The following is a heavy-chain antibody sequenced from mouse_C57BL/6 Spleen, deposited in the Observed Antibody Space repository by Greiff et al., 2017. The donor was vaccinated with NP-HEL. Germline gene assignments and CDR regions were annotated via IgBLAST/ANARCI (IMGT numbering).Heavy chain of an antibody. CDR1: GYTFTSYW. CDR3: ARPDYDYDDYAMDD. J-gene: IGHJ4*01. Sequence: QVQLQQPGAELVKPGASVKLSCKASGYTFTSYWMHWVKQRPGPGLEWIGMLHPNSGSNNYNEKFKSTANLTVDKSSSTAYMQPSSLTSEDSAVYDCARPDYDYDDYAMDDWGQGTSVTVSS. CDR2: LHPNSGSN. D-gene: IGHD2-4*01. V-gene: IGHV1-64*01.